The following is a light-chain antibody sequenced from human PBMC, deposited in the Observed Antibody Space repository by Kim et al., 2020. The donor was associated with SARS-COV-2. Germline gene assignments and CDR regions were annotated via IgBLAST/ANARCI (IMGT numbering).Light chain of an antibody. CDR2: GAS. CDR3: QQTHTSPYT. CDR1: QSIFNS. V-gene: IGKV1-39*01. J-gene: IGKJ2*01. Sequence: DIQMTQSPSSLSASVGDRVTITCRTSQSIFNSVNWYQQKPGKAPKLLIFGASTLHSGVPSRFRGNGSGTDFTLTISSLQLEDFASYFCQQTHTSPYTFGQGTKLEIK.